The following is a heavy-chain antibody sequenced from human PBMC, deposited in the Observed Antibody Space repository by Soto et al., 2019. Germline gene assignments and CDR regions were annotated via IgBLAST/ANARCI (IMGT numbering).Heavy chain of an antibody. Sequence: GGSLRLSCAASGFTFSSYGMHWVRQAPGKGLEWVAVISYDGSNKYYADSVKGRFTISRDNSKNTLYLQMNSLRAEDTAVYYCAKDPGHRWLYSYCGMDVCGQAPTVTVSS. CDR1: GFTFSSYG. CDR2: ISYDGSNK. CDR3: AKDPGHRWLYSYCGMDV. V-gene: IGHV3-30*18. D-gene: IGHD5-12*01. J-gene: IGHJ6*02.